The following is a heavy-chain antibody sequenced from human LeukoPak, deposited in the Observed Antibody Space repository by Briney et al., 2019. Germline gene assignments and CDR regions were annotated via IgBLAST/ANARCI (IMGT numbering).Heavy chain of an antibody. CDR3: ARISSSNWYNERGAFDV. CDR1: GGSISSYY. V-gene: IGHV4-4*07. D-gene: IGHD6-13*01. CDR2: IYTSGST. J-gene: IGHJ3*01. Sequence: SETLSLTCTVSGGSISSYYWSWIRQPAGKGLEWIGRIYTSGSTNYNPSLKRRVTISVDTSKNQFSLKLRSVTAADTAVYYCARISSSNWYNERGAFDVWGQGTMVTVSS.